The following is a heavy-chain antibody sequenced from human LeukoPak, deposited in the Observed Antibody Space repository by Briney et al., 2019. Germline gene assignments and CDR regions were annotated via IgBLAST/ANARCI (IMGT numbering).Heavy chain of an antibody. CDR2: IDWDGDK. Sequence: ESGPTLVNPTQTLTLTCTFSGFSLSTRGMCVSWVRQSPGKALEWLARIDWDGDKSYSTSLKTRLTISEGTSKNQVVLTMTNMDPVDTATYYCVRIRASDSETYYYFDYWGQGTLVTVSS. V-gene: IGHV2-70*11. CDR3: VRIRASDSETYYYFDY. J-gene: IGHJ4*02. CDR1: GFSLSTRGMC. D-gene: IGHD1-26*01.